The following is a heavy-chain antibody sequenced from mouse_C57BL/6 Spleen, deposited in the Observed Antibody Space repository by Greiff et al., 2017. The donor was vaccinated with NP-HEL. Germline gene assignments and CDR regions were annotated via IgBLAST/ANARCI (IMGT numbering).Heavy chain of an antibody. V-gene: IGHV5-4*01. Sequence: DVKLVESGGGLVKPGGSLKLSCAASGFTFSSYAMSWVRQTPEKRLEWVATISDGGSYTYYPDNVKGRFTISRDNAKNNLYLQMSHLKSEDTAMYDCARDAYGSWYFDVWGTGTTVTVSS. CDR3: ARDAYGSWYFDV. CDR2: ISDGGSYT. D-gene: IGHD2-1*01. CDR1: GFTFSSYA. J-gene: IGHJ1*03.